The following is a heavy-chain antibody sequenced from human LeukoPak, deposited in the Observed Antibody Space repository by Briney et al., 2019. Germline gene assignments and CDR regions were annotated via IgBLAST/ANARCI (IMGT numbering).Heavy chain of an antibody. CDR3: ARGTRGYILTGYSLGY. J-gene: IGHJ4*02. CDR2: MNPNSGNT. D-gene: IGHD3-9*01. Sequence: ASVKVSCKASGCTFTSYDINWVRQANGQGLEWMGWMNPNSGNTGYAQKFQGRVTMTRNTSISIAYMEVSSLRSEDTAVYYCARGTRGYILTGYSLGYWGQGTLVTVSS. V-gene: IGHV1-8*01. CDR1: GCTFTSYD.